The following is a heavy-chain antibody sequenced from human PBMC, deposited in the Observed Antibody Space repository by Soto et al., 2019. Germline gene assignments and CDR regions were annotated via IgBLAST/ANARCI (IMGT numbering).Heavy chain of an antibody. CDR3: ARDRGGYPGPFDY. D-gene: IGHD3-10*01. Sequence: SETLSLTCTVSGGSISSGVYYWSWIRRHPGKGLEWIGYIYYSGSTYYNPSLKSRVTISVDTSKNQFSLKLSSVTAADTAVYYCARDRGGYPGPFDYWGQGTLVTVSS. CDR1: GGSISSGVYY. V-gene: IGHV4-31*03. CDR2: IYYSGST. J-gene: IGHJ4*02.